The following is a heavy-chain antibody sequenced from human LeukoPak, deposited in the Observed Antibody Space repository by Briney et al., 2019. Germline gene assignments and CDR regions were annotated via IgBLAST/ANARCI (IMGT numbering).Heavy chain of an antibody. V-gene: IGHV3-7*01. Sequence: GGSLRLSCAASGFTFSSYWMTWVRQAPGKGLEWVASIKQDGSERNYVDSVKGRFTISRDNAKNSLYLQMNSLRDEDTAVNYCARTRLSCDCWGQGTLVTVSS. CDR3: ARTRLSCDC. D-gene: IGHD2/OR15-2a*01. CDR2: IKQDGSER. CDR1: GFTFSSYW. J-gene: IGHJ4*02.